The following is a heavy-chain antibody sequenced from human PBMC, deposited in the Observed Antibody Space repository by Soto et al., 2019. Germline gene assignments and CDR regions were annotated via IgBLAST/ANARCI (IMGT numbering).Heavy chain of an antibody. CDR1: GFTFSSYA. Sequence: GGSLRLSCAASGFTFSSYAMSWVRQAPGKGLEWVSAISGSGGSTYYADSVKGRFTISRDNSKNTLYLQMNSLRAEDTAVYYCAKDGRGSGVLRRGPGYWGQGTLVTVSS. CDR2: ISGSGGST. J-gene: IGHJ4*02. V-gene: IGHV3-23*01. D-gene: IGHD3-10*01. CDR3: AKDGRGSGVLRRGPGY.